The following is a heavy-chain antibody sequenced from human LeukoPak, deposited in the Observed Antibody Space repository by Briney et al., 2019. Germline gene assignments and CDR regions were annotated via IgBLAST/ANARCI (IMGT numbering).Heavy chain of an antibody. CDR1: GYTFTSYG. CDR2: ISAYNGNT. CDR3: ARSITMVRGVVNWFDP. J-gene: IGHJ5*02. Sequence: ASVKVSCKASGYTFTSYGISWVRQAPGQGLEWMEWISAYNGNTNYAQKLQGRVTMTTDTSTSTAYMELRSLRSDDTAVYYCARSITMVRGVVNWFDPWGQGTLVTVSS. V-gene: IGHV1-18*01. D-gene: IGHD3-10*01.